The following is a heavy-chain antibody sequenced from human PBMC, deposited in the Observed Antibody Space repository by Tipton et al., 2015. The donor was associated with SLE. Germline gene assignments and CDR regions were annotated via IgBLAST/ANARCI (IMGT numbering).Heavy chain of an antibody. J-gene: IGHJ4*02. CDR3: ARETVTGAITL. CDR1: GGSFSGYY. CDR2: INHSGST. Sequence: TLSLTCAVYGGSFSGYYWSWIRQPPGKGLEWIGEINHSGSTNYNPSLKSRVTISLDASKNHFSLKMTFVTAADTAVYHCARETVTGAITLWGQGTLVTVSS. D-gene: IGHD1-20*01. V-gene: IGHV4-34*01.